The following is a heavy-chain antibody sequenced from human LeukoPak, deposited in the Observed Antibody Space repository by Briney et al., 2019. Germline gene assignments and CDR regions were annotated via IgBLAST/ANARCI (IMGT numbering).Heavy chain of an antibody. CDR1: GGTFSSYA. CDR2: ISAYNGNT. CDR3: ARGHGRYFDWTYYYYYMDV. J-gene: IGHJ6*03. D-gene: IGHD3-9*01. V-gene: IGHV1-18*01. Sequence: GASVKVSCKASGGTFSSYAISWVRQAPGQGLEWMGWISAYNGNTNYAQKVQGRVTMTTDTSTSTAYMELRSLRSDDTAVYYCARGHGRYFDWTYYYYYMDVWGKGTTVTISS.